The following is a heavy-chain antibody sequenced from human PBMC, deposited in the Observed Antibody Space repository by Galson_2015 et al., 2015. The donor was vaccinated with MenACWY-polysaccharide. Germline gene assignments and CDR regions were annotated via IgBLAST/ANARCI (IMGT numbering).Heavy chain of an antibody. V-gene: IGHV2-5*01. CDR3: AHRGGYCSGGTCWRWFDP. D-gene: IGHD2-15*01. CDR2: IYWNDDK. CDR1: GFSLSTSEVG. Sequence: PALVKPTQTLTLTCTFSGFSLSTSEVGVGWIRQPPGKALEWLALIYWNDDKRYSPSLESRLTTTKDTSKNQVVLTMTNMDPVDTATYYCAHRGGYCSGGTCWRWFDPWGQGTLVTVSS. J-gene: IGHJ5*02.